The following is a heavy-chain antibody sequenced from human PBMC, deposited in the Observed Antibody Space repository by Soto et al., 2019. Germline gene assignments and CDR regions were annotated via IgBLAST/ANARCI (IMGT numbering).Heavy chain of an antibody. CDR3: ARKTTVTYAFDI. Sequence: SETLSLTCTVSGGSISSYYWSWIRQPPGKGLEWIGYIYYSGSTNYNPSLKSRVTISVDTSKNQFSLKLSSVTAADTAVYYCARKTTVTYAFDIWGQGTMVTVSS. V-gene: IGHV4-59*01. CDR1: GGSISSYY. CDR2: IYYSGST. D-gene: IGHD4-17*01. J-gene: IGHJ3*02.